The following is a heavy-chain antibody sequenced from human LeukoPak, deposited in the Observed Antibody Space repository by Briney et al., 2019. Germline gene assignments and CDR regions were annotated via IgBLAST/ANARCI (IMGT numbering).Heavy chain of an antibody. V-gene: IGHV1-46*01. CDR3: ARAPNYYDSSGYYYVRSWYFDY. Sequence: ASVEVSCKASGYSLTTYYMHWVRQAPGQGLEWMGIINPSGGSTSYAQKFQGRVTMTRDTSTSTVYMELSSLRSEDTAVYYCARAPNYYDSSGYYYVRSWYFDYWGQGTLVTVSS. CDR2: INPSGGST. D-gene: IGHD3-22*01. CDR1: GYSLTTYY. J-gene: IGHJ4*02.